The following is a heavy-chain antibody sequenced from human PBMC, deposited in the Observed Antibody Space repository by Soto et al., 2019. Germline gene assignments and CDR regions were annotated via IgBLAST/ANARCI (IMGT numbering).Heavy chain of an antibody. CDR1: GNTFTNYY. V-gene: IGHV1-46*01. D-gene: IGHD2-21*02. J-gene: IGHJ4*02. CDR3: ARGGHVVVVTAAFDY. Sequence: QVQLMQSGAEVKKPGASVKVSCKASGNTFTNYYIHWVRQAPGQGLEWMGTINPSGGHTTYAQKFLGRVTXTREPSXXTLYMELTSLRSEDTAVYYCARGGHVVVVTAAFDYWGQGTLVTVSS. CDR2: INPSGGHT.